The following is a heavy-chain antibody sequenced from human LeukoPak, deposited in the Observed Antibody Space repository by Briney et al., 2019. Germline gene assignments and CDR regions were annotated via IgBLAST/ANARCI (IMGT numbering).Heavy chain of an antibody. CDR2: ISAYNGNT. J-gene: IGHJ4*02. Sequence: VSVKVSCKASGYTLTSYGISWVRQAPGQGLEWMGWISAYNGNTNYAQKLQGRVTMTTDTSTSTAYMELRSLRSDDTAVYYCASQYYYDSSGYDYWGQGTLVTVSS. CDR3: ASQYYYDSSGYDY. D-gene: IGHD3-22*01. CDR1: GYTLTSYG. V-gene: IGHV1-18*01.